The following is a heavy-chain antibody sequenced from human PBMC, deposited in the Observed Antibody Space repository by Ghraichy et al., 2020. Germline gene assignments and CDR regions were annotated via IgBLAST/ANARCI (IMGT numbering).Heavy chain of an antibody. CDR1: GFTFSDYA. V-gene: IGHV3-23*01. CDR2: IYGRGNGP. J-gene: IGHJ6*02. CDR3: ARDPPSSGFAMDV. Sequence: GESLNISCAASGFTFSDYAMAWVRQAPGKGLEWVSSIYGRGNGPMYADSVKGRFTISRDNSQNTLSLQMNSLRGEDAAVYYCARDPPSSGFAMDVWGQGTTVTVSS. D-gene: IGHD3-10*01.